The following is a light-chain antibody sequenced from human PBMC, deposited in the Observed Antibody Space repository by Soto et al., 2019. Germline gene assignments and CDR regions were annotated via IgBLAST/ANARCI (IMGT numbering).Light chain of an antibody. CDR2: DVN. J-gene: IGLJ2*01. Sequence: QSALTQPASVSGSPGQSITIPCTGTSSDVGAYRYVSWYQQNPGKAPKLVIYDVNNRPSGVSNRFSGFKSGNTASLTISGLQAEDEADYYCSSYTIYATVVFGGGTKVTVL. CDR1: SSDVGAYRY. V-gene: IGLV2-14*03. CDR3: SSYTIYATVV.